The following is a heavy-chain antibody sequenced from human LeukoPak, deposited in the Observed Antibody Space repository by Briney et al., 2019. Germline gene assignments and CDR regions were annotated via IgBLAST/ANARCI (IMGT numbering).Heavy chain of an antibody. CDR1: GYIFTSYW. CDR2: IYPGVSET. Sequence: GESLKISCKGSGYIFTSYWIGWVRQMPGKGLEWMGIIYPGVSETRYSPSFEGQVTISVDKSINTAYLQWRSLRASDTAMYWCATRQDQGKGFDHWGQGTLVTVSS. V-gene: IGHV5-51*01. CDR3: ATRQDQGKGFDH. J-gene: IGHJ4*02.